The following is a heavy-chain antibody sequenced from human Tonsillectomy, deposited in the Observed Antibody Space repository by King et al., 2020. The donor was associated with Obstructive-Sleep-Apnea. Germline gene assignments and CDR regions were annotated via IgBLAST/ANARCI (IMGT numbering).Heavy chain of an antibody. D-gene: IGHD3-22*01. Sequence: VTLKESGPVLVKPTETLTLTCTVSGFSLSNARMGVSWIRQPPGKALEWLAHIFSNDEKSYSTSLKSRLTISKDTSKSQVVLTMTNMDPVDTATYYCARANSRGVVVIYYWYFDLWGRGTLVTVSS. J-gene: IGHJ2*01. CDR2: IFSNDEK. CDR3: ARANSRGVVVIYYWYFDL. V-gene: IGHV2-26*01. CDR1: GFSLSNARMG.